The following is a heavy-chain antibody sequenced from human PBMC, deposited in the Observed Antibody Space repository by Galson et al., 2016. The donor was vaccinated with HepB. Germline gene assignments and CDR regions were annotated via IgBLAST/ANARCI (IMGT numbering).Heavy chain of an antibody. Sequence: SLRLSCAASGFTCSSDVMSWVRQAPGKGLEWVSDISPSGGVAYYADSVEGRFTTSRDNSRNTLYLAMDRLRVEDTALYYCVKVRGTGRPFYFQYWGQGTLVTVSS. CDR1: GFTCSSDV. J-gene: IGHJ4*02. CDR3: VKVRGTGRPFYFQY. CDR2: ISPSGGVA. V-gene: IGHV3-23*01. D-gene: IGHD3-10*01.